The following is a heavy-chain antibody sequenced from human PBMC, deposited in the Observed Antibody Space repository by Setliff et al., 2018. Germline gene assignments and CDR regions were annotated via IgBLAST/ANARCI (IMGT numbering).Heavy chain of an antibody. CDR3: AREQWLDPPGYYYMDV. V-gene: IGHV4-38-2*02. D-gene: IGHD6-19*01. CDR2: IYKRGTV. CDR1: GYPLGNAYY. J-gene: IGHJ6*03. Sequence: SETLSLTCTVSGYPLGNAYYWGWIRQPPGKGLEWIGTIYKRGTVYYNPSLKSRVTMSIDTSKNQFSLKLNSVTAADMAVYYCAREQWLDPPGYYYMDVWAKGTTVTVSS.